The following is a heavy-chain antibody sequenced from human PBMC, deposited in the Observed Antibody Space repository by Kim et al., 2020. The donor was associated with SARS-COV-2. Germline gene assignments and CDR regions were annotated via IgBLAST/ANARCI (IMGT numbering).Heavy chain of an antibody. CDR1: GFTFSTYS. V-gene: IGHV3-21*01. J-gene: IGHJ6*02. CDR3: ARNLVPTTKTYGMDV. Sequence: GGSLRLSCAASGFTFSTYSMNWVRQAPGKGLEWVSSISSSSAYIYYADSVKGRFTISRDNAKDSLYLQMNSLRAEDTAVYYCARNLVPTTKTYGMDVWGQGITVTVSS. CDR2: ISSSSAYI. D-gene: IGHD2-2*01.